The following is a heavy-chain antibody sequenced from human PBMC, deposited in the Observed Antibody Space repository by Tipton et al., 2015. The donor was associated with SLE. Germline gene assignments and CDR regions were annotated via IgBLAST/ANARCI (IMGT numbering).Heavy chain of an antibody. V-gene: IGHV3-7*03. J-gene: IGHJ6*03. CDR3: ARVEYSSSWGVYYYYMDV. D-gene: IGHD6-13*01. CDR2: IKEDGSEK. CDR1: GFTFSSYW. Sequence: SLRLSCAASGFTFSSYWMNWVRQAPGKGLEWVANIKEDGSEKYYVDSVKGRFTISRDNAKNSLYLQMSSLRAEDTAVYYCARVEYSSSWGVYYYYMDVWGKGTTVTVSS.